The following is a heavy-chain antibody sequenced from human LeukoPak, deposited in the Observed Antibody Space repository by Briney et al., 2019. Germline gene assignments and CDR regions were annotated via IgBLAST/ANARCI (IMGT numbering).Heavy chain of an antibody. CDR2: IYPGDSDT. D-gene: IGHD1-7*01. CDR3: ARLSVNYPSDAFDI. J-gene: IGHJ3*02. Sequence: GESLKISCKGSGYSFSTYWIAWVRQMPGKGLEWMGIIYPGDSDTRYSPSFQGQVTISADKSTTTAYLQWNSLQASDTAMFYCARLSVNYPSDAFDIWGQGTMVTVSS. V-gene: IGHV5-51*01. CDR1: GYSFSTYW.